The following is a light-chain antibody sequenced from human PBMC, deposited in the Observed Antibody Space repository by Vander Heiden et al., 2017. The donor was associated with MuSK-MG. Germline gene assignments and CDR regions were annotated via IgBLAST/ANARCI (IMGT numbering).Light chain of an antibody. CDR1: SSDVGSDNR. V-gene: IGLV2-18*02. CDR2: EVM. CDR3: SSYTGSTTLV. J-gene: IGLJ2*01. Sequence: QSALTQPPYVSGAPGQSVTISCTRTSSDVGSDNRVFWYQQPPVTAPKLMIYEVMTRPSGFPDRFSGSKSGNTASRTISGLQAEDEANYYCSSYTGSTTLVFGGGTKLTVL.